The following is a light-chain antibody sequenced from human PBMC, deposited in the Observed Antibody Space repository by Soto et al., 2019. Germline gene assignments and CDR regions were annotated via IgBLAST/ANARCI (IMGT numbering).Light chain of an antibody. CDR1: QTLSSRH. CDR2: GSS. J-gene: IGKJ1*01. CDR3: QQYGYSRT. V-gene: IGKV3-20*01. Sequence: VLTQSPGTLSLSPGERATLSCRASQTLSSRHLAWYQQKPGQAPRLLIYGSSSRATDIPDRFSGSGSGTDFTHTISTLEPEDFAIYYCQQYGYSRTFGQGTKVDIK.